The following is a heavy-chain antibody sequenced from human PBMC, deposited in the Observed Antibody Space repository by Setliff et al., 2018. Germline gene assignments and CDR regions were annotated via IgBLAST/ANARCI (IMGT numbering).Heavy chain of an antibody. V-gene: IGHV4-59*11. CDR3: ARDRTYYGSGTYTRYFDY. CDR2: VYYSGLD. Sequence: PSETLSLTCTVSGDSISGRFWNWIRQTPDKGLEWIGRVYYSGLDDLNPSLQSRLTISVDTSKKQFSLSLTSVTAADTAIYYCARDRTYYGSGTYTRYFDYWGQGTLVTVSS. J-gene: IGHJ4*02. D-gene: IGHD3-10*01. CDR1: GDSISGRF.